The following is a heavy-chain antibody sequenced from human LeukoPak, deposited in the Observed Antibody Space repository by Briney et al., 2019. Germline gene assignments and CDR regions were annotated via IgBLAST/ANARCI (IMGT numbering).Heavy chain of an antibody. CDR2: INPSGGST. V-gene: IGHV1-46*01. CDR1: GYTFTSYY. D-gene: IGHD6-13*01. Sequence: ASVKVSCKASGYTFTSYYIHWVRQAPGQGLEWMGIINPSGGSTSYAQKFQGRVTMTRDTSTSTAYMELRSLRSDDTAVYYCASSRAQQQLVAPPVDYWGQGTLVTVSS. J-gene: IGHJ4*02. CDR3: ASSRAQQQLVAPPVDY.